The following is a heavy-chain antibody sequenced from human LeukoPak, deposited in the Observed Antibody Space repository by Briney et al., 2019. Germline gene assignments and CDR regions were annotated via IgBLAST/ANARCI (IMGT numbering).Heavy chain of an antibody. J-gene: IGHJ4*03. CDR3: ARGGSGWYFDY. D-gene: IGHD6-19*01. CDR1: GYSFTNYW. Sequence: GESLKISCKGSGYSFTNYWIGWVRQMPGKGLEYMGIIYTVDSDTKYSPSFQGPVTISVDKSINTPYLQWTSLKASDTAMYYCARGGSGWYFDYWGHGSLVTVSS. V-gene: IGHV5-51*01. CDR2: IYTVDSDT.